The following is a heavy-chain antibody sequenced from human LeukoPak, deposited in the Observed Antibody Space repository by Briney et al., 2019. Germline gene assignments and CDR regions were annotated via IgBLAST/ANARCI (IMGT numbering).Heavy chain of an antibody. CDR1: GFTFSSYE. J-gene: IGHJ4*02. D-gene: IGHD3-9*01. CDR2: ISSSGSTI. CDR3: ARGSPSATYYDILTGYWSQYYFDY. Sequence: GGSLRLSCAASGFTFSSYEMNWVRQAPGKGLEWVSYISSSGSTIYYADSVKGRFTISRDNAKNSLYLQMNSLRAEDTAVYYCARGSPSATYYDILTGYWSQYYFDYWGQGTLVTVSS. V-gene: IGHV3-48*03.